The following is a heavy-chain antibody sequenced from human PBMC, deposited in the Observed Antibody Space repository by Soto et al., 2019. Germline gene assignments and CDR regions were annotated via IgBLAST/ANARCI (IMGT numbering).Heavy chain of an antibody. Sequence: GGSLRLSCAASGFTFSSYAMSWVRQAPGRGLGWVSAISGSGGSTYYADSVKGRFTISRDNSKNTLYLQMNSLRAEDTAVYYCAKSTGYSSVVYYYYYGMDVWGQGTTVTVSS. V-gene: IGHV3-23*01. D-gene: IGHD6-19*01. CDR3: AKSTGYSSVVYYYYYGMDV. CDR2: ISGSGGST. J-gene: IGHJ6*02. CDR1: GFTFSSYA.